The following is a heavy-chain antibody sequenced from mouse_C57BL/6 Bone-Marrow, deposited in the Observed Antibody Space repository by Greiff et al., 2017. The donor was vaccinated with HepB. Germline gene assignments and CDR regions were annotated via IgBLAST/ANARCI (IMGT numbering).Heavy chain of an antibody. CDR3: ASRYCHY. D-gene: IGHD1-1*01. Sequence: VQLQQPGAELVKPGASVKLSCKASGYTFTSYWMHWVKQRPGRGLEWIGRIDPGSGSTYYNEKFKGKATLTADKSSSTAYMQLSSLTSEDSAVYFCASRYCHYWGQGTTLTVSS. CDR2: IDPGSGST. V-gene: IGHV1-62-3*01. J-gene: IGHJ2*01. CDR1: GYTFTSYW.